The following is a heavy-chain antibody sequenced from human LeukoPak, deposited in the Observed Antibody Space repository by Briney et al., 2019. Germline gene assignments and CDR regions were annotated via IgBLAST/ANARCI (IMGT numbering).Heavy chain of an antibody. Sequence: PGGSLRLSCAASGFTFSSYAMSWVRQAPGKGLEWVSAISGSGGSTYYADSVKGWFTISRDNSKNTLYLQMNSLRAEDTAVYYCARTYYYDSSGYYYDYWGQGTLVTVSS. J-gene: IGHJ4*02. CDR1: GFTFSSYA. CDR3: ARTYYYDSSGYYYDY. D-gene: IGHD3-22*01. V-gene: IGHV3-23*01. CDR2: ISGSGGST.